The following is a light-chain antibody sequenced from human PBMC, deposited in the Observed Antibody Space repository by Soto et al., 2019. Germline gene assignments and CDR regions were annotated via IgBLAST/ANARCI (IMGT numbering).Light chain of an antibody. CDR1: QSISSW. CDR3: QHYDSYSSIT. J-gene: IGKJ5*01. CDR2: KAS. V-gene: IGKV1-5*03. Sequence: DLQMTQSPSTLSASVGDRVTITCRASQSISSWLAWYQQKPGKAPNLLIYKASTLETGVPPRFSGSGSGTEFTLTISSLQPDDFATYYCQHYDSYSSITFGPGTRLGIK.